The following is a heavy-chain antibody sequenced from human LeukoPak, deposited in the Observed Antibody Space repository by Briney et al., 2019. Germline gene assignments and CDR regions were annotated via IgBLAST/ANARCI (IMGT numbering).Heavy chain of an antibody. Sequence: PGGSLRLSCAVYGFTFSDYYMSWIRHAPGKGLEWVSYIRSSGRTIYYTDSVKGRFTIPSDNAKNSLDLQVNSLRAEDTAVYYCARLEAAAGSVDYWGQGTLVTVSS. CDR3: ARLEAAAGSVDY. CDR1: GFTFSDYY. CDR2: IRSSGRTI. V-gene: IGHV3-11*04. D-gene: IGHD6-13*01. J-gene: IGHJ4*02.